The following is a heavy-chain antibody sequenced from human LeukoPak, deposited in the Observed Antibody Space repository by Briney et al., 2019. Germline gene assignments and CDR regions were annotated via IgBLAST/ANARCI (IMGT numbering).Heavy chain of an antibody. CDR2: IYYSGST. J-gene: IGHJ6*03. D-gene: IGHD2-2*01. CDR1: GGSISSGDYY. V-gene: IGHV4-30-4*08. Sequence: SQTLSLTCTVSGGSISSGDYYWSWIRQPPGKGLEWIGYIYYSGSTYYNPSLKSRVTISVDTSKNQFSLKLSSVTAADTAVHYCARGIVVVPKNYYYYMDVWGKGTTVTVSS. CDR3: ARGIVVVPKNYYYYMDV.